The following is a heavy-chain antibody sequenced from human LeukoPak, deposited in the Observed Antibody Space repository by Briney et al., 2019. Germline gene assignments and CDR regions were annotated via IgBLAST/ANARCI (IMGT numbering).Heavy chain of an antibody. D-gene: IGHD6-19*01. CDR3: AREASDSSGWYSPYFDY. V-gene: IGHV1-69*04. Sequence: SVKVSCKASGGTFSSYAISWVRQAPGQGLEWMGRIIPILGIANYAQKFQGRVTITADKSTSTAYMELSSLRSEDTAVYYCAREASDSSGWYSPYFDYWGQGTLVTVSS. J-gene: IGHJ4*02. CDR1: GGTFSSYA. CDR2: IIPILGIA.